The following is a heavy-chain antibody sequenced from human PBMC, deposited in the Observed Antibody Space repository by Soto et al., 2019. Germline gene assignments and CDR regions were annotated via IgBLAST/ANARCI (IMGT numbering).Heavy chain of an antibody. CDR3: AKDGGGITIFGVVIFSGMDV. Sequence: GGSLRLSCAASGFTFSSYAMSWVRQAPGKGLEWVSAISGSGGSTYYADSVKGRFTISRDNSKNTLYLQMNSLRAEDTAVYYCAKDGGGITIFGVVIFSGMDVWGQGTTVTVSS. CDR1: GFTFSSYA. J-gene: IGHJ6*02. D-gene: IGHD3-3*01. CDR2: ISGSGGST. V-gene: IGHV3-23*01.